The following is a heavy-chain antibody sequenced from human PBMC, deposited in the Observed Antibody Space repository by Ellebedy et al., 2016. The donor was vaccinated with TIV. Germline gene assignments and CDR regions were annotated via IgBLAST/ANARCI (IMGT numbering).Heavy chain of an antibody. CDR1: GFTFSSYA. CDR2: ISGSGGST. D-gene: IGHD3-3*01. CDR3: AKETATLEWLFLAPPIDDGMDV. Sequence: GESLKISXAASGFTFSSYAMSWVRQAPGKGLEWVSAISGSGGSTYYADSVKGRFTISRDNSKNTLYLQMNSLRAEDTAVYYCAKETATLEWLFLAPPIDDGMDVWGQGTTVTVSS. V-gene: IGHV3-23*01. J-gene: IGHJ6*02.